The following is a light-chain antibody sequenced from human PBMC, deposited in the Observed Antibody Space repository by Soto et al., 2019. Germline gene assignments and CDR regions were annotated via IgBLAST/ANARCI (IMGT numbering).Light chain of an antibody. CDR2: AAS. J-gene: IGKJ1*01. Sequence: DNQMTQSPSTLSGYLSSTGTLTCRASQGIRNDLGWYQQKPGKAPKRLIYAASSLQSGVPSRFSGSGSGTEFTLTISSLQPEDFATYYCLQHNSYPRTFGQGTKVDIK. CDR3: LQHNSYPRT. V-gene: IGKV1-17*01. CDR1: QGIRND.